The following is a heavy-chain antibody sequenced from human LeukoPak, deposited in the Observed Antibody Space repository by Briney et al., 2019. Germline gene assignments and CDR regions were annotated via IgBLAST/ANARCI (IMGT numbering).Heavy chain of an antibody. CDR2: ISGYNGNT. D-gene: IGHD1-26*01. CDR3: ARATVGATIIDY. J-gene: IGHJ4*02. V-gene: IGHV1-18*01. Sequence: ASVKVSCKASGYTFTSYGISWVRQAPGQGLEWMGWISGYNGNTKYAQNLQGRVTMTTDTSTSTAYMELRSLRSEDTAVYYCARATVGATIIDYWGQGTLVTVSS. CDR1: GYTFTSYG.